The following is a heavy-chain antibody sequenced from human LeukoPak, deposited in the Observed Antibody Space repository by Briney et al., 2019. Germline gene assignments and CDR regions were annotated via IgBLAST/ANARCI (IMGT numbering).Heavy chain of an antibody. CDR3: TVDYYGSGTPIDY. J-gene: IGHJ4*02. CDR1: GYTFTSYD. CDR2: MNPNSGNT. Sequence: GASVKVSCKASGYTFTSYDINWVRQATGQGLEWLGWMNPNSGNTGYAQKFQGRVTMTRNTSISTAYMELSSLRSEDTAVYYCTVDYYGSGTPIDYWGQGTLVTVSS. D-gene: IGHD3-10*01. V-gene: IGHV1-8*01.